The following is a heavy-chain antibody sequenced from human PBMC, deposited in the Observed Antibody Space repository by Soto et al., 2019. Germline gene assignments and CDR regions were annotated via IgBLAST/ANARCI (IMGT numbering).Heavy chain of an antibody. D-gene: IGHD3-22*01. CDR2: ISHDGTKK. V-gene: IGHV3-30*18. CDR3: AKGSDTSGYYQLDY. Sequence: QVQLVESGGGVVQPGRSLRLSCAASGFTFSSYGMHWVRQAPGKGLEWMAVISHDGTKKYYVDSVKGRFTISSDNSKNTLYLQMNSLRAEDTALYSCAKGSDTSGYYQLDYWGQGTLVTVSS. J-gene: IGHJ4*02. CDR1: GFTFSSYG.